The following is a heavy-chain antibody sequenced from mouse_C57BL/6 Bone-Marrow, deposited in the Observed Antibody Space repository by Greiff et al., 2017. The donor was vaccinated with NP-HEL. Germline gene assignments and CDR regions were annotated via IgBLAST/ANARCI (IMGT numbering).Heavy chain of an antibody. CDR2: IYPGDGDT. CDR3: ARYYYGSSYVGYWYFDV. CDR1: GYAFSSYW. Sequence: VQLQQSGAELVKPGASVKISCKASGYAFSSYWMNWVKQRPGKGLEWIGQIYPGDGDTNYNGKFKGKATLTADKSSSTAYMQLSSLTSEDSAVYFWARYYYGSSYVGYWYFDVWGTGTTVTVSS. V-gene: IGHV1-80*01. D-gene: IGHD1-1*01. J-gene: IGHJ1*03.